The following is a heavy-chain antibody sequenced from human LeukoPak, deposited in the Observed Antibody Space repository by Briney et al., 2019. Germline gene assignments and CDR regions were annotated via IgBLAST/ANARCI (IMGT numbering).Heavy chain of an antibody. CDR1: GYTFTGYY. CDR3: ARDFCSGGSCYSFDY. D-gene: IGHD2-15*01. CDR2: INPNSGGT. V-gene: IGHV1-2*02. J-gene: IGHJ4*02. Sequence: GASVKVSCKASGYTFTGYYMHWVRQAPGQGLEWMGWINPNSGGTNYAQKFQGRVTMTRDTSISTAYMELSRLRSDDTAVYYCARDFCSGGSCYSFDYWGQGTLVTVSP.